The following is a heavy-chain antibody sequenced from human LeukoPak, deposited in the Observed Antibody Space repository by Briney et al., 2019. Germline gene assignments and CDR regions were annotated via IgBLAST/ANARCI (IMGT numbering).Heavy chain of an antibody. D-gene: IGHD6-13*01. V-gene: IGHV3-23*01. CDR3: AKDRGSYSSSPTGY. CDR1: GFTFSSYA. J-gene: IGHJ4*02. Sequence: PGGSLRLSCAASGFTFSSYAMSWVRQAPGKGLEWLSAISGSGGSTYYADSVKGRFTISRDNSKNTLYLQMNSLRAEDTAVYYCAKDRGSYSSSPTGYWGQGTLVTVSS. CDR2: ISGSGGST.